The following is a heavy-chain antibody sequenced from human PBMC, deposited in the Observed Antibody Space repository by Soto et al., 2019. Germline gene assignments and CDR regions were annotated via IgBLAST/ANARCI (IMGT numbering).Heavy chain of an antibody. Sequence: SETLSLTCTVSGGSISSYYWSWIRQHPGKGLEWIGYIYYSGSTYYNPSLKSRVTISVDTSKNQFSLKLSSVTAADTAVYYCARDRESGYARWFDPWGQGTLVTVSS. CDR2: IYYSGST. CDR1: GGSISSYY. V-gene: IGHV4-59*06. CDR3: ARDRESGYARWFDP. J-gene: IGHJ5*02. D-gene: IGHD5-12*01.